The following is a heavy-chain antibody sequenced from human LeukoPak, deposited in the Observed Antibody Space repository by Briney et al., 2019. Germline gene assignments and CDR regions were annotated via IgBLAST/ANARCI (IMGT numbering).Heavy chain of an antibody. J-gene: IGHJ4*02. D-gene: IGHD6-13*01. Sequence: SSETLSLTCTVPGGSISSGDYYWSWIRQPPGKGLGWIGYIYYSGSTYYNPSLKSRVTISVDTSKNQFSLKLSSVTAADTAVYYCARGEAAADLDYWGQGTLVTVSS. CDR2: IYYSGST. V-gene: IGHV4-30-4*01. CDR1: GGSISSGDYY. CDR3: ARGEAAADLDY.